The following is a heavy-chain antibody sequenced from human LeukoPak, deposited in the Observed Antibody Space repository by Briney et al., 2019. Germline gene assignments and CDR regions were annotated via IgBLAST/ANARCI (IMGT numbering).Heavy chain of an antibody. J-gene: IGHJ4*02. CDR1: GYTFTGYY. CDR2: INPNSGGT. CDR3: ARVPALIGGRYYFDY. V-gene: IGHV1-2*06. D-gene: IGHD2/OR15-2a*01. Sequence: ASVKVSCKASGYTFTGYYMHWVRQAPGQGLERMGRINPNSGGTNYAQKFQGRVTMTRDTSISTAYMELSRLRSDDTAVYYCARVPALIGGRYYFDYWGQGTLVTVSS.